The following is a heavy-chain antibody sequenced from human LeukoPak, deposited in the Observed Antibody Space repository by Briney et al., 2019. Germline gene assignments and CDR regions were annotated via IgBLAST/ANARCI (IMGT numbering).Heavy chain of an antibody. CDR3: AKLAASETGEGS. CDR2: INPSGDST. D-gene: IGHD6-13*01. CDR1: GYTFTSNH. V-gene: IGHV1-46*01. J-gene: IGHJ5*02. Sequence: SVKVSCKASGYTFTSNHIHCVRQAPGQGLEWMGVINPSGDSTSYAQKFQGRVTMTRDTSTSTVYMELSSLRSEDTAIYYCAKLAASETGEGSWGQGTLVTVSS.